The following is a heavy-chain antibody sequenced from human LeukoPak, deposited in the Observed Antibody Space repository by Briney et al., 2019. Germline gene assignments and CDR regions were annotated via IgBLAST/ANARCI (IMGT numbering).Heavy chain of an antibody. CDR3: ARGDVTGEGDY. J-gene: IGHJ4*02. V-gene: IGHV3-30-3*01. CDR1: GFTFSSYA. CDR2: ISYDGSNK. Sequence: GGSLRFSCAASGFTFSSYAMHWVRQAPGKGLEWVAVISYDGSNKYYADSVKGRFTISRDNSKNTLYLQMNSLRAEDTAVYFCARGDVTGEGDYWGQGTLVTVSS. D-gene: IGHD7-27*01.